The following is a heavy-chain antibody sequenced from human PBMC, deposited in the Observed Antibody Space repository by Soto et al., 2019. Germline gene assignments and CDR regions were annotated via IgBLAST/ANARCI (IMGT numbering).Heavy chain of an antibody. D-gene: IGHD3-22*01. CDR3: ARSPLGYYYDSSGYYYVFNAFDI. V-gene: IGHV1-3*01. CDR2: INAGNGNT. J-gene: IGHJ3*02. Sequence: ASVKVSCKASGYTFTSYAMHWVRQAPGQRLEWMGWINAGNGNTKYSQKFQGRVTITRDTSASTAYMELSSLRSEDTAVYYCARSPLGYYYDSSGYYYVFNAFDIWGQGTMVTVSS. CDR1: GYTFTSYA.